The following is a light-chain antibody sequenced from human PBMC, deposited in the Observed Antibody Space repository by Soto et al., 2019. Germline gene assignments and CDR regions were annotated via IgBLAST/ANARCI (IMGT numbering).Light chain of an antibody. CDR3: QQYESTPPT. Sequence: DIVMTQSPDSLAVSLGARATINCKSSQSVLYSSNNKTYLAWYQQRPGQPPKLLIYWASTRESGVPDRVSGSGSGTDFTLTITSLQAEDVAVYYCQQYESTPPTFGQGTKLEIK. CDR2: WAS. CDR1: QSVLYSSNNKTY. V-gene: IGKV4-1*01. J-gene: IGKJ2*01.